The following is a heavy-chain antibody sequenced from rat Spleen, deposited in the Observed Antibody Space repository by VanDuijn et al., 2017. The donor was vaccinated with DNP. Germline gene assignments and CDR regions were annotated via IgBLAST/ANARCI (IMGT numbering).Heavy chain of an antibody. CDR3: TYTWYFDF. CDR1: GFDFNTYA. D-gene: IGHD1-1*01. Sequence: EVQLVESGGGLVQPKGSLKLSCTTSGFDFNTYAMSWVRQAPGKGLDWVASISIKTHNYATLYADSVKERFTISRDDSQNMVYLQMNNLKTEDTALYYCTYTWYFDFWGPGTMVTVSS. J-gene: IGHJ1*01. CDR2: ISIKTHNYAT. V-gene: IGHV10-4*01.